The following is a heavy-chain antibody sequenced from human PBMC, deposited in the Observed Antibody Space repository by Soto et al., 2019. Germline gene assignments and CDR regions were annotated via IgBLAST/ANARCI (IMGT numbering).Heavy chain of an antibody. D-gene: IGHD6-6*01. CDR1: GYRFSTYG. CDR3: ARERYVASRHSHFDS. V-gene: IGHV1-18*04. CDR2: TSTNNDDR. J-gene: IGHJ4*02. Sequence: ASVKVSCKASGYRFSTYGINWVRQAPGQGLEWLGWTSTNNDDRSYAQKFRGRVTFTTYTSTSTAYMELRSLISDDTAVYFCARERYVASRHSHFDSWGQGTQVTVSA.